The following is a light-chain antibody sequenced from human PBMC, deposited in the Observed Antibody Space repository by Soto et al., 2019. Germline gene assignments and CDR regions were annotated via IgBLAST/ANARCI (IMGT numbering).Light chain of an antibody. CDR1: QDISSW. V-gene: IGKV1-12*01. Sequence: DIQMTQSPSSVSASVGDRVTITCRASQDISSWLAWYQLHPGKAPKLLIYAASSLQSGVPSRFSGSGSGTDCTRTVSSLQPEDFATYYCQPANSFPLTFGGGTKVVIK. CDR2: AAS. CDR3: QPANSFPLT. J-gene: IGKJ4*01.